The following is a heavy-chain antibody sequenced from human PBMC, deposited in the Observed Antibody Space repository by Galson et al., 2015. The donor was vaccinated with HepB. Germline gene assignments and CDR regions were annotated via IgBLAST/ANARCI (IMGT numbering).Heavy chain of an antibody. CDR2: ISGGGGST. D-gene: IGHD2-15*01. CDR1: GFTFSSYA. Sequence: SLRLSCAASGFTFSSYAMSWVRQTPGKGLEWVSAISGGGGSTYYADSVKGRFTISRDNSKNTLYLQMNSLRAEDTAVYYCAKSSLGCSGGSCYGDDYWGQGTLVTVSS. CDR3: AKSSLGCSGGSCYGDDY. J-gene: IGHJ4*02. V-gene: IGHV3-23*01.